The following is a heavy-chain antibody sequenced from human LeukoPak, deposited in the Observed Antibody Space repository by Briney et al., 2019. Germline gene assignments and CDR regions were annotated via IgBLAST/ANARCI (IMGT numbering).Heavy chain of an antibody. CDR3: AMRERLASAFDY. D-gene: IGHD6-13*01. CDR1: GGSISIASYY. V-gene: IGHV4-61*02. CDR2: IYTSGST. Sequence: PSETLFLTCTVSGGSISIASYYRSWIRQPAGKGLEWIGRIYTSGSTNYNPSLKSRVTTSVDTSKNQFSLKLSSVTAADTAVYYCAMRERLASAFDYWGQGTLVTVSS. J-gene: IGHJ4*02.